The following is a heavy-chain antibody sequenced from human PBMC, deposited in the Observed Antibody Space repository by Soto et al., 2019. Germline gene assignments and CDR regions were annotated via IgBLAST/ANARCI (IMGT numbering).Heavy chain of an antibody. J-gene: IGHJ4*02. CDR3: ARDESVAGVDYFDY. CDR2: IRQDGGDR. CDR1: GFTFTSYW. Sequence: GGSLRLSCAASGFTFTSYWMAWVRQAPGRGLEFVANIRQDGGDRYYADSVKGRFTISRDNAKNSVFLQMDSLRVEDTAMYYCARDESVAGVDYFDYWGQGTLVTVSS. V-gene: IGHV3-7*05. D-gene: IGHD6-19*01.